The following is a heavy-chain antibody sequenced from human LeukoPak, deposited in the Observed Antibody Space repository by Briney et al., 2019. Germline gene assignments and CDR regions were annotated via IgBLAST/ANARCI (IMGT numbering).Heavy chain of an antibody. CDR1: GFTFSSYA. CDR3: ARDVDY. V-gene: IGHV3-30*01. J-gene: IGHJ4*02. CDR2: ISYDGSNK. Sequence: GGSLRLSCAASGFTFSSYAMHWVRQAPGRGLEWVAVISYDGSNKYYADSVKGRFTISRDNSKNTLYLQMNSLRAEDTAVYYCARDVDYWGQGTLVTVSS.